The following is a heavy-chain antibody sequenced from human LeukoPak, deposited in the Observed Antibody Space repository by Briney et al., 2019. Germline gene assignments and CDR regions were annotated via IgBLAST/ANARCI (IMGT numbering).Heavy chain of an antibody. Sequence: KSGESLKISCKGSGYSFTNYWISWVRQMPGKGLEWMGRIDPSDSYTKYSPSFEGHVTISVDKSISTAFLQWNSLKASDSAMYYCATGASKVTTDFANYWGQGTQVAVSS. J-gene: IGHJ4*02. V-gene: IGHV5-10-1*01. D-gene: IGHD4-17*01. CDR2: IDPSDSYT. CDR1: GYSFTNYW. CDR3: ATGASKVTTDFANY.